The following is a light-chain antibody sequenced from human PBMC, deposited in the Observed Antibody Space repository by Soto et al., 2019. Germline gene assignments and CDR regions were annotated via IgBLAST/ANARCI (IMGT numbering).Light chain of an antibody. CDR2: DAS. V-gene: IGKV1-5*01. J-gene: IGKJ1*01. CDR3: QQYETFSGT. Sequence: QSPSFLSASVGDRVTVTCRASQSVSGWLAWYQQKPGEAPKLLIYDASALPRGVPSRFSGSGSGTKFTLTIASLQPDDFATYYCQQYETFSGTFGPGTKVDIK. CDR1: QSVSGW.